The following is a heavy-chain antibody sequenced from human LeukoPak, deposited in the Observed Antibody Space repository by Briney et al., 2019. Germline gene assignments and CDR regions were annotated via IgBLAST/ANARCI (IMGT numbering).Heavy chain of an antibody. D-gene: IGHD3-3*01. CDR1: GFTFSSYA. CDR2: ISYDGSNK. Sequence: GGSLRLSCAASGFTFSSYAMHWVRQAPGKGLEWVAVISYDGSNKYYADSVKGRFTISRDNSKNTLYLQMNSLRAEDTAVYYCAKDGDGYYYYYYMDVWGKGTTVTVSS. CDR3: AKDGDGYYYYYYMDV. J-gene: IGHJ6*03. V-gene: IGHV3-30-3*01.